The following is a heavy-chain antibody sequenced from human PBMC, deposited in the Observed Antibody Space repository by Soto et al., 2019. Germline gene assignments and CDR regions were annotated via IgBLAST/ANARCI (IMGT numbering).Heavy chain of an antibody. Sequence: RASVKVSFKASGYTFTDYFMHWLRQAPGQGLEWMGWINPNSGFTHYAQMFQGWVTMTRDTSISTAFMELSRLKSDDTAGYFCARGDIVVVSDQSNYCIMDVWGQGTTVTVSS. V-gene: IGHV1-2*04. D-gene: IGHD2-15*01. J-gene: IGHJ6*02. CDR3: ARGDIVVVSDQSNYCIMDV. CDR1: GYTFTDYF. CDR2: INPNSGFT.